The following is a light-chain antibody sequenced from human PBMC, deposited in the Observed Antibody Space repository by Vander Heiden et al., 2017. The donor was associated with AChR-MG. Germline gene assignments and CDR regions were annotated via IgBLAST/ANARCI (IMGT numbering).Light chain of an antibody. V-gene: IGLV7-43*01. Sequence: QTVVTQEPSMTVSPGGTVTLTCASSTGAVSSCYYPNRFQQKPGQAPRVLIYSTSNKHSLTHARFSVSLLGGKAALTLSGVQPEDEAEYYCLLYYGGARVFGGGTKLTVL. CDR1: TGAVSSCYY. CDR2: STS. CDR3: LLYYGGARV. J-gene: IGLJ3*02.